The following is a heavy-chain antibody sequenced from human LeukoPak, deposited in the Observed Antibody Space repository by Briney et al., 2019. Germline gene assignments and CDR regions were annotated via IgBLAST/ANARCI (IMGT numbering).Heavy chain of an antibody. CDR3: ARVGWELLGPFDH. CDR1: GGSFSGYY. D-gene: IGHD1-26*01. V-gene: IGHV4-34*01. Sequence: KSSETLSLTCAVYGGSFSGYYWSWIRQPPGKGLEWIGEINHSGSTNYNPSLKSRVTISVDTSKNQFSLKLRSVIAADTAVYYCARVGWELLGPFDHWGQGTLVTVSS. J-gene: IGHJ4*02. CDR2: INHSGST.